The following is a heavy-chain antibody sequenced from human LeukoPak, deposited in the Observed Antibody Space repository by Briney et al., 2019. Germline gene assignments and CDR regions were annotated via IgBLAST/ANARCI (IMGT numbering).Heavy chain of an antibody. Sequence: GGSLRLSCAASGFTFSSYAMSWVRQAPGKGLEWVSAIGGSGGSTYYADSVKGRFTISRDNSKNTLYLQMNSLRAEDTAVYYCAKDSEYSSSFSDYWGQGTLVTVSS. D-gene: IGHD6-6*01. V-gene: IGHV3-23*01. CDR1: GFTFSSYA. J-gene: IGHJ4*02. CDR3: AKDSEYSSSFSDY. CDR2: IGGSGGST.